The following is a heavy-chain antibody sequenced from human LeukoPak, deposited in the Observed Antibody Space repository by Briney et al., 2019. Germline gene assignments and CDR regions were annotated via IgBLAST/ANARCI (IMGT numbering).Heavy chain of an antibody. Sequence: PGGSLRLSCAASGFTISSYWMHWVRQAPGKGLVWVSRISSDGSTTTYADSVKGRFTISRDDSKNTLYLQMNSLRAEDTAVYYCAKFGLTGHYYFDYWGQGTLVTVSS. D-gene: IGHD7-27*01. CDR2: ISSDGSTT. CDR3: AKFGLTGHYYFDY. J-gene: IGHJ4*02. V-gene: IGHV3-74*01. CDR1: GFTISSYW.